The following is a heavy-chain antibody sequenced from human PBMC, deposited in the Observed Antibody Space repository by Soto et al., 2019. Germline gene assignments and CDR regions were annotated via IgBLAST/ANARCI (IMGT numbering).Heavy chain of an antibody. D-gene: IGHD2-15*01. CDR3: ARTPDH. CDR2: IYYSGST. J-gene: IGHJ4*02. CDR1: GGSISSGGYS. V-gene: IGHV4-31*03. Sequence: QVQLQESGPGLVKPSQTLSLTCTVSGGSISSGGYSWSWIRQHPGKVLEWIGYIYYSGSTYYNTSLKSRVTISVDTSKNQFSLKLSSVTAAATAVYYCARTPDHWGQGTLVTVSS.